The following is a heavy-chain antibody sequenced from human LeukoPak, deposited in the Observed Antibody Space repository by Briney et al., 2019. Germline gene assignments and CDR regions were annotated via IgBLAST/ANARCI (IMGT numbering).Heavy chain of an antibody. V-gene: IGHV5-51*01. CDR2: IYPRDSDT. D-gene: IGHD3-16*01. CDR1: GYSFTSNW. J-gene: IGHJ4*02. CDR3: ARQMQGATPIDY. Sequence: GESLKISCKGSGYSFTSNWIGCVRQMPGKDLEWMGIIYPRDSDTRYNPSFQGQVTISADKSISTAYLQWSSLKASDTAMYYCARQMQGATPIDYWGQGTLVTVSS.